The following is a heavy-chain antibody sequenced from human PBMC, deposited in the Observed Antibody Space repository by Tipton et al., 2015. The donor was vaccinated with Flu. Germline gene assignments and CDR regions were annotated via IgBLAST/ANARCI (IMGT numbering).Heavy chain of an antibody. CDR2: IHRAGTT. D-gene: IGHD4-11*01. Sequence: TLSLTCSVSGDSTAYPYFWGWIRQSPGKGLEWIGNIHRAGTTYYNPSLKSRVTMSVDTSKNHFSLQVTSVTASDTAIYYCARRHYSNYVSQPKNWFDSWGQGILVTVSS. CDR1: GDSTAYPYF. CDR3: ARRHYSNYVSQPKNWFDS. J-gene: IGHJ5*01. V-gene: IGHV4-38-2*01.